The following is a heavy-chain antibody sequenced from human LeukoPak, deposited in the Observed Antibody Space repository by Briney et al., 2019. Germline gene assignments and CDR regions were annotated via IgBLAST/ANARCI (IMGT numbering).Heavy chain of an antibody. CDR1: GGSISSYY. J-gene: IGHJ4*02. D-gene: IGHD7-27*01. CDR3: ARQINWGGFDY. Sequence: PSETLSLTCTVSGGSISSYYWSWIRQPPGKGLEWIGYIYYSGSTNYNPSLKSRVTISVDTSKNQFSLKLSSVTAADTAVYYCARQINWGGFDYWGQGTLVTVSS. V-gene: IGHV4-59*08. CDR2: IYYSGST.